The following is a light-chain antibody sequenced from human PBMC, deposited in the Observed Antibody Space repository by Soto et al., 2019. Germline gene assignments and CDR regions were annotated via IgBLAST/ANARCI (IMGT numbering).Light chain of an antibody. V-gene: IGKV1-5*03. J-gene: IGKJ1*01. CDR3: QQYNSYSRT. CDR2: KAS. Sequence: DIQMTQSRSTLSASVGRRFTITCRASQSISSWLAWYQQKKGKAPKLLIYKASSLESGVPSRFSGSGYGTEFTLTISSLQTDDFATYYCQQYNSYSRTFGQGTKVDIK. CDR1: QSISSW.